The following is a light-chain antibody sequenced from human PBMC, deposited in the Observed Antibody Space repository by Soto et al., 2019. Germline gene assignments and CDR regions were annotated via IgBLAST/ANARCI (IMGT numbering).Light chain of an antibody. CDR3: AAWDDSLNGHVG. CDR1: SSNIGSST. J-gene: IGLJ2*01. CDR2: SNN. Sequence: QSVLTQPPSASGTPGQGVAISCSGSSSNIGSSTVNWYQQLPGTAPKLLIYSNNQRPSGVPDRFSGSKSGTSASLAISGLQSEDEADYYCAAWDDSLNGHVGFGAGIRLTVL. V-gene: IGLV1-44*01.